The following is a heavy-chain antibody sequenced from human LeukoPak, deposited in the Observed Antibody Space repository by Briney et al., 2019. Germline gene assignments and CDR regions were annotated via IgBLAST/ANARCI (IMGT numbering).Heavy chain of an antibody. Sequence: GGSLRLSCAASGFTFSDYYMSWIRQAPGKGLEWISYISTSGTTTSYAYSVKVRFTISRDDANNSLYLQMNSLRADDTALYYCARVRGSYSVDYWGQGTLVTVSS. CDR2: ISTSGTTT. D-gene: IGHD3-10*01. J-gene: IGHJ4*02. V-gene: IGHV3-11*04. CDR3: ARVRGSYSVDY. CDR1: GFTFSDYY.